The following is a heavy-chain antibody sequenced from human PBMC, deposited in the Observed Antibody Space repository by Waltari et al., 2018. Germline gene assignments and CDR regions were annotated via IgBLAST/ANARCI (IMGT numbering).Heavy chain of an antibody. D-gene: IGHD5-12*01. CDR1: GFTFSSYA. CDR2: ISYDGSNK. J-gene: IGHJ4*02. Sequence: QVQLVESGGGVVQPGRSLRLSCAASGFTFSSYAMPWVRLAPGKGLEWVAVISYDGSNKYYADSVKGRFTISRDNSKNTLYLQMNSLRAEDTAVYYCARSQGRDGYNPFDYWGQGTLVTVSS. CDR3: ARSQGRDGYNPFDY. V-gene: IGHV3-30-3*01.